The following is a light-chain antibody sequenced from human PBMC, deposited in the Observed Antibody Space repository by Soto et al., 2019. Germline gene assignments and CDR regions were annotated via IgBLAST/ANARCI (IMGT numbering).Light chain of an antibody. CDR2: EVS. J-gene: IGLJ2*01. CDR3: RSYTSRSPPVV. V-gene: IGLV2-14*01. CDR1: SSDVGGYNY. Sequence: QSVLTQPASVSGSPGQSITISCTGTSSDVGGYNYVSWYQQHPGKAPKLMIYEVSNRPSGVSNRFSGSKSGNTASLTISGLQAEDEADYYCRSYTSRSPPVVFGGGTKLTVL.